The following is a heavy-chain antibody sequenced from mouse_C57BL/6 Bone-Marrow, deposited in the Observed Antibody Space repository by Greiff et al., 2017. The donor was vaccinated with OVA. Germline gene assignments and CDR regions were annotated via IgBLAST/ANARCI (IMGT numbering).Heavy chain of an antibody. V-gene: IGHV1-50*01. CDR1: GYTFTSYW. Sequence: QVQLKQPGAELVKPGASVKLSCKASGYTFTSYWMQWVKQRPGQGLEWIGEIDPSDSYTNYNQKFKGKATLTVDTSSSTAYMQLSSLTSEDSAVYYCASAVFAYWDRGKVVTVSA. CDR3: ASAVFAY. J-gene: IGHJ3*01. CDR2: IDPSDSYT.